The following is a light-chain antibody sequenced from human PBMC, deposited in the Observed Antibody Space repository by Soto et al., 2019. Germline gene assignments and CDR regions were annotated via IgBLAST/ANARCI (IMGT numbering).Light chain of an antibody. CDR3: QQYGSSTIT. CDR2: GAS. Sequence: EIVLTQSPGTLSLSPGERATLSCRASQSVSSSYLAWYQQKPGQAPRLLIYGASSRATGIPDRFSGSGSGTDFTLTISRLESEYFAVYYCQQYGSSTITFGQGTRLEIK. J-gene: IGKJ5*01. V-gene: IGKV3-20*01. CDR1: QSVSSSY.